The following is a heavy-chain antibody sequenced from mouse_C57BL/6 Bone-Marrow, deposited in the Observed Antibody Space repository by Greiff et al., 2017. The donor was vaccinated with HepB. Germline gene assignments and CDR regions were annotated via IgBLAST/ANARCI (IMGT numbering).Heavy chain of an antibody. D-gene: IGHD2-1*01. J-gene: IGHJ4*01. CDR3: TRGYYGNYPMDY. CDR2: IYPGNSDT. CDR1: GYTFTSYW. V-gene: IGHV1-5*01. Sequence: VQLQQSGTVLARPGASVKMSCKTSGYTFTSYWMHWVKQRPGQGLEWIGAIYPGNSDTSYNQKFKGKAKLTAVTSASTAYMELSSLTNEDSAVYYCTRGYYGNYPMDYWGQGTSVTVSS.